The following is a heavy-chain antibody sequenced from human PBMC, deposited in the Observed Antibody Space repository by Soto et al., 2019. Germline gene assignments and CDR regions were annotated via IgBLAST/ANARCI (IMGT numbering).Heavy chain of an antibody. D-gene: IGHD3-10*01. V-gene: IGHV3-30*18. CDR1: GFTFSNHG. Sequence: GGSLRLSCATSGFTFSNHGMHWVRQAPGGGLEWVAVTSFDGGKKYYADSVNGRFTVSRDNSNNTLYLQMNSLRVEGTAVYYCAKVIDYGSDIYNRDYYYYGMDVWGRGTMVTVSS. J-gene: IGHJ6*02. CDR3: AKVIDYGSDIYNRDYYYYGMDV. CDR2: TSFDGGKK.